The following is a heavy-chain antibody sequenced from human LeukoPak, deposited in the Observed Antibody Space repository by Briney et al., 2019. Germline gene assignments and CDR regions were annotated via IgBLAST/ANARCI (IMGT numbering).Heavy chain of an antibody. CDR2: IYYSGST. CDR3: AREFTYYDSSGYWPWFDP. V-gene: IGHV4-39*07. Sequence: SETLSLTCTVSGGSISSSSYYWGWIRQPPGKGLEWIGSIYYSGSTYYNPSLKSRVTISVDTSKNQSSLKLSSVTAADTAVYYCAREFTYYDSSGYWPWFDPWGQGTLVTVSS. D-gene: IGHD3-22*01. J-gene: IGHJ5*02. CDR1: GGSISSSSYY.